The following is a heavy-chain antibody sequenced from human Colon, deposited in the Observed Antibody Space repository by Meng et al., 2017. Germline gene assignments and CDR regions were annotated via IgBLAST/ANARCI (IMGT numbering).Heavy chain of an antibody. CDR1: GASVISGTSY. V-gene: IGHV4-61*01. D-gene: IGHD3-10*01. CDR3: ANGSDRAKSGD. CDR2: IHFSGST. Sequence: SETLSLTCAVSGASVISGTSYWTWIRQPPGKGLEWLGHIHFSGSTTYSPSLQSRATMSLDTSKNQFFLKLTSVTAADTAVYYCANGSDRAKSGDWGQGSVVTVSS. J-gene: IGHJ4*02.